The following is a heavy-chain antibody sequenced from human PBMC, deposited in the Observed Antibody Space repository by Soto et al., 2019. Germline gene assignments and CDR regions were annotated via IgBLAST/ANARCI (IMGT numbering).Heavy chain of an antibody. V-gene: IGHV3-33*01. Sequence: GGSLRLSCAASGFTFTTYGFHWVRQAPGKGLEWLSFIWYDGTKSYYADSVKVRVTISRDNSNTTVYLDMTSLRAEDTAMYHCARDDDTSCHYFLNXWGQGASVTFSX. CDR1: GFTFTTYG. J-gene: IGHJ4*02. CDR3: ARDDDTSCHYFLNX. D-gene: IGHD3-22*01. CDR2: IWYDGTKS.